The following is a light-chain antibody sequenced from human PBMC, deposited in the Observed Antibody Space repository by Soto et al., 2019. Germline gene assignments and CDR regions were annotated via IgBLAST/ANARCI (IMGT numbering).Light chain of an antibody. CDR2: EVS. J-gene: IGLJ1*01. CDR3: NSYTCSSTPYV. Sequence: QSVLTQPASVSGSPGQSITICCTGTSSDVGAYNYVSWYQQHPGKAPKLMIHEVSKRPSGVSNRFSGSKSGNTASLTISGLQAEDEADYYCNSYTCSSTPYVFGTGTKLTVL. V-gene: IGLV2-14*01. CDR1: SSDVGAYNY.